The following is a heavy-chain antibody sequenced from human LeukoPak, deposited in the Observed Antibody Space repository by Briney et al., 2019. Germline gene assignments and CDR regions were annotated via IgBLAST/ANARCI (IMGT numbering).Heavy chain of an antibody. CDR2: IRYDGSNK. Sequence: GGSLRLSCAASGFTFSSYGMHWVRQAPGKGLEWVAFIRYDGSNKYYADSVKGRFTISRDNSKNTLYLQMNSLRSEDTAVYYCVTRLELLLTRDAFDIWGQGTMVTVSS. CDR3: VTRLELLLTRDAFDI. V-gene: IGHV3-30*02. J-gene: IGHJ3*02. D-gene: IGHD1-26*01. CDR1: GFTFSSYG.